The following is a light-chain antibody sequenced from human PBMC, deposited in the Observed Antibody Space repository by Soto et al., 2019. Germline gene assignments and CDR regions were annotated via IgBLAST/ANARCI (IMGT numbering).Light chain of an antibody. V-gene: IGLV1-47*01. J-gene: IGLJ1*01. CDR1: TSNILRNY. CDR3: ASWDDSLSGYV. Sequence: QSVLTQPPSASGNPGQRLTISCSGSTSNILRNYVYWYRQFPGTAPRLLISMNDQRPSGVPDRFSGSKSGTSASLAISGLRSEGEADYYCASWDDSLSGYVFGTGTKVTVL. CDR2: MND.